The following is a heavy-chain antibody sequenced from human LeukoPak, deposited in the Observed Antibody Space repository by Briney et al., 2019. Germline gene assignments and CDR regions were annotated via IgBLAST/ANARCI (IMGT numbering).Heavy chain of an antibody. V-gene: IGHV3-23*01. CDR2: ISGTGATT. CDR3: ATDYYDRSGAYTIDY. Sequence: GGSLRLSCAASGFVFRDYAMSWVRQAPGKGLEWVSVISGTGATTHYADSVKGRFTISRDNSKNTVSLQMNSLRAEDTAVYYCATDYYDRSGAYTIDYWGQGALVTVSS. J-gene: IGHJ4*02. CDR1: GFVFRDYA. D-gene: IGHD3-22*01.